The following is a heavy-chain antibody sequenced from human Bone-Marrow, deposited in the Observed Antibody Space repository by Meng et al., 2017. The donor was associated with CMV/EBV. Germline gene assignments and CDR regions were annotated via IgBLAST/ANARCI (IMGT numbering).Heavy chain of an antibody. D-gene: IGHD5-18*01. CDR2: KRYDGSNK. V-gene: IGHV3-33*06. CDR1: GFNCESKG. J-gene: IGHJ5*02. CDR3: AKESRGYSYGSWFDP. Sequence: SGFNCESKGRHGVRQAQGKGVEWVEVKRYDGSNKYYADSVKGRFTISRDNSKNTMYLQMNSLRAEDTAVYYCAKESRGYSYGSWFDPWGQGTLVTVSS.